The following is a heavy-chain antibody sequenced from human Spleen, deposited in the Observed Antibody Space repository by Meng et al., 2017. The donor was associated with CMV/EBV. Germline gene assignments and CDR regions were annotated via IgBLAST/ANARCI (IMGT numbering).Heavy chain of an antibody. J-gene: IGHJ6*02. CDR2: IYYSGST. V-gene: IGHV4-59*01. CDR1: GGSISSYY. Sequence: SETLSLTCTVSGGSISSYYWSWIRQPPGKGLEWIGYIYYSGSTNYNPPLKSRVTISVDTSKNQFSLKLSSVTAADTAVYYCARDQAYGGPLYYYYGMDVWGQGTTVTVSS. D-gene: IGHD4-23*01. CDR3: ARDQAYGGPLYYYYGMDV.